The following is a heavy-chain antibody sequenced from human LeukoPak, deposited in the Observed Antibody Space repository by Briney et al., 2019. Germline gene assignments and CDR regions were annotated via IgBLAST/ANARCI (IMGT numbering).Heavy chain of an antibody. Sequence: PGGSLRLSCAASGIIFNDYWMNWVRQAPGKGLEWVANINQDGGVIQYVDPVKGRFTTSRDNARHSVYLQMNSLRVEDTAVYYCTTLPHKDSRGYHDYWGQGILVTVSS. CDR3: TTLPHKDSRGYHDY. CDR1: GIIFNDYW. V-gene: IGHV3-7*01. D-gene: IGHD3-22*01. CDR2: INQDGGVI. J-gene: IGHJ4*02.